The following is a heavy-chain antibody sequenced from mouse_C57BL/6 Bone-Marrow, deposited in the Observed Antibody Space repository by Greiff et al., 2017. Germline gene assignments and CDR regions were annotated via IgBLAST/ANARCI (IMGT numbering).Heavy chain of an antibody. V-gene: IGHV2-9-1*01. CDR3: ATFTTVGLYYYAMDY. J-gene: IGHJ4*01. CDR1: GFSLTSYA. CDR2: IWTGGGT. Sequence: VQLQQSGPGLVAPSQSLSITCTVSGFSLTSYAISWVRQPSGKGLEWLGVIWTGGGTNYNSALKSRLSISKDNSKSQVFLKMNSLQTDDTARYYCATFTTVGLYYYAMDYWGQGTSVTVSS. D-gene: IGHD1-1*01.